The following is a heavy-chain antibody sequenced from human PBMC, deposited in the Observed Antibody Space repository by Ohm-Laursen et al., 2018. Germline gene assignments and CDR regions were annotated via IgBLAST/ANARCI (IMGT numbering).Heavy chain of an antibody. J-gene: IGHJ2*01. D-gene: IGHD6-25*01. CDR3: AKDKAAGSHAHWYFDL. CDR2: ISWNSGSI. CDR1: GFTFDDYA. Sequence: SLRLSCAATGFTFDDYAMHWVRQAPGKGLEWVSGISWNSGSIGYADSVKGRFTISRDNAKNSLYLQMNSLRAEDTALYYCAKDKAAGSHAHWYFDLWGRGTLATVSS. V-gene: IGHV3-9*01.